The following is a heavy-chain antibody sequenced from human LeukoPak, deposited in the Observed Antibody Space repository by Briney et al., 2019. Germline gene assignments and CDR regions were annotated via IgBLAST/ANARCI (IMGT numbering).Heavy chain of an antibody. Sequence: PGGSLRLSCAASGFTLSSYGMHWVRQAPGKGLEWVAVISYDANKKYYVDSVKGRFTISRDDSNNTLYPQMSSLRAEDTAVYYCAKRLAGASGWYSLDYWDQGTLVTVSS. CDR3: AKRLAGASGWYSLDY. V-gene: IGHV3-30*18. CDR2: ISYDANKK. D-gene: IGHD6-19*01. J-gene: IGHJ4*02. CDR1: GFTLSSYG.